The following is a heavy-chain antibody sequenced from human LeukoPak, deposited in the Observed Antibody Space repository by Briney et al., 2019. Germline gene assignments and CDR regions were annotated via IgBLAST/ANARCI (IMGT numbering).Heavy chain of an antibody. D-gene: IGHD6-13*01. Sequence: PSETLSLTCTVPGGSISSSSYYWGWIRQPPGTGLEWIGSIYYSGSTYYNPSLKSRVTISVDTSKNQFSLKLSSVTAADTAVYYCARQGDIAAAGPPPWGQGTLVTVSS. V-gene: IGHV4-39*01. CDR3: ARQGDIAAAGPPP. CDR1: GGSISSSSYY. J-gene: IGHJ5*02. CDR2: IYYSGST.